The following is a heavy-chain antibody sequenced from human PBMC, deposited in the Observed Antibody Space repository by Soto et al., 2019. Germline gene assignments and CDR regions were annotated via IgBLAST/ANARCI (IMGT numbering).Heavy chain of an antibody. Sequence: SETLSLTCTVSGGSISSSSYYWGWIRQPPGKGLEWIGSIYYSGSTYYNPSLKSRVTISVDTSKNQFSLKLSSVTAADTAVYYCARLQGTTYYYYYGMDVWGQGTTVT. D-gene: IGHD1-7*01. CDR3: ARLQGTTYYYYYGMDV. CDR2: IYYSGST. V-gene: IGHV4-39*01. J-gene: IGHJ6*02. CDR1: GGSISSSSYY.